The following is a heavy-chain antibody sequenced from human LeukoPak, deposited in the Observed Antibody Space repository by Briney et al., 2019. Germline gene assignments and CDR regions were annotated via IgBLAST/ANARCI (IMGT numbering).Heavy chain of an antibody. CDR1: GGSISSGSYY. J-gene: IGHJ4*02. V-gene: IGHV4-61*02. D-gene: IGHD3-10*01. CDR3: AREDYYGSGRGFDY. CDR2: IYTSGST. Sequence: NTSETLSLTCTVSGGSISSGSYYWSWIRQPAGKGLEWIGRIYTSGSTNYNPSLKGRVTISVDTSKNQFSLKLSSVTAADTAVYYCAREDYYGSGRGFDYWGQGTLVTVSS.